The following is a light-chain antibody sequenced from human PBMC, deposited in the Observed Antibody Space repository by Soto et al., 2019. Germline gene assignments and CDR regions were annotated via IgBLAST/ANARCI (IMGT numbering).Light chain of an antibody. J-gene: IGKJ5*01. V-gene: IGKV3-11*01. CDR2: DAS. CDR3: QQRSNWRVT. CDR1: QSVSSY. Sequence: EIVLTQSPATPSLSPGERATLSCRASQSVSSYLAWYQQKPGQAPRLLIYDASNRATGIPARFSGSGSGTDFTLTISSLEPEDFAVYYCQQRSNWRVTFGQGTRLEIK.